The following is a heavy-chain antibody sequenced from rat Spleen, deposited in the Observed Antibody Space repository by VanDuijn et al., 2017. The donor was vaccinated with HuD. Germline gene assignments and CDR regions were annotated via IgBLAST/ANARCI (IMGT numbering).Heavy chain of an antibody. CDR2: INYDGSRI. J-gene: IGHJ2*01. CDR1: GFTFSDYY. V-gene: IGHV5-7*01. CDR3: ARSVFDY. Sequence: EVQLVESGGGLVQPGRSLKLSCAASGFTFSDYYMAWVRQAPEQGLEWVATINYDGSRIYYRDSVKGRFTISRDNAKSTLYLQMDSLRSEDTATYYCARSVFDYWGQGVMVTVSS.